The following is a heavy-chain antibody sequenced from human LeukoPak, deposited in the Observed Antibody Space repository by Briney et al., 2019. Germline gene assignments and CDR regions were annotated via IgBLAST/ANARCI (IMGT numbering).Heavy chain of an antibody. V-gene: IGHV4-59*08. Sequence: SKTLSLTCTVSGGSISSYYWSWIRQPPGKGLEWIGYIYYSGSTNYNPSLKSRVTISVDTSKNQFSLKLSSVTAADTAVYYCARGRVLRYFDWDPYGMDGWGQGTTVTVSS. CDR3: ARGRVLRYFDWDPYGMDG. J-gene: IGHJ6*02. CDR2: IYYSGST. CDR1: GGSISSYY. D-gene: IGHD3-9*01.